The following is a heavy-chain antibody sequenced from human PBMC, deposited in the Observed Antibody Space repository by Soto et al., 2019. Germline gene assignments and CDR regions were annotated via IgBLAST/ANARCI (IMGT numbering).Heavy chain of an antibody. V-gene: IGHV1-69*01. CDR3: ASGIQLWLRRINNGYSG. CDR2: IIPMFGTA. CDR1: GGTFSTYA. Sequence: LQSGAEVKKPESSVKVSCKAPGGTFSTYAISWVRQAPGQGLEWMGGIIPMFGTANYAQRFQDRVTITGDESTNTVYMELSSLRSEDTAVYFCASGIQLWLRRINNGYSGWGQGTLVTVSS. D-gene: IGHD5-18*01. J-gene: IGHJ4*02.